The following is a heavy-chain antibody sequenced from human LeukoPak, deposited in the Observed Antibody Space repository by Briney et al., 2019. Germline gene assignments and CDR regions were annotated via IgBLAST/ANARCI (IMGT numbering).Heavy chain of an antibody. D-gene: IGHD5-18*01. Sequence: GGSLRLSCAASGFTFSTFAMIWVRQPPGKGLEWVSSIFPSGGEIHYADSVRGRFTISRDNSKSLPSLQMNSLRAEDTAIYYCATYRQVLLPFESWGQGTLVTVSS. CDR3: ATYRQVLLPFES. V-gene: IGHV3-23*01. J-gene: IGHJ4*02. CDR1: GFTFSTFA. CDR2: IFPSGGEI.